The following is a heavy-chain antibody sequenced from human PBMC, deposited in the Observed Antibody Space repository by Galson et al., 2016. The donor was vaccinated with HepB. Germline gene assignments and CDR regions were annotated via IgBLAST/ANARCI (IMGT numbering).Heavy chain of an antibody. Sequence: SLRLSCAASGFTFDAYAMHWVRQAPGKGLEWVSGISWNSGTIGYADSVKGRFTISRDNAKNSLYLQMNSLRPEDTALYYRGKAGTYSSSKGWFDPGGQGTLVTVSS. J-gene: IGHJ5*02. CDR2: ISWNSGTI. V-gene: IGHV3-9*01. CDR3: GKAGTYSSSKGWFDP. D-gene: IGHD6-13*01. CDR1: GFTFDAYA.